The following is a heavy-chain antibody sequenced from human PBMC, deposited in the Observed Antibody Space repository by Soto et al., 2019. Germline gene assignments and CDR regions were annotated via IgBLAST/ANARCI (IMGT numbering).Heavy chain of an antibody. J-gene: IGHJ5*02. V-gene: IGHV3-9*01. CDR3: AKDSSRYNWNDDGHNWFDP. CDR2: ISWNSGSI. CDR1: GFTFDDYA. D-gene: IGHD1-1*01. Sequence: EVQLVESGGGSVQPGRSLRLSCAASGFTFDDYAMHWVRQAPGKGLEWVSGISWNSGSIAYADSVKGRFTISRDNAXNXLXPQMNSLRAEDTALYYCAKDSSRYNWNDDGHNWFDPWGQGTLVTVSS.